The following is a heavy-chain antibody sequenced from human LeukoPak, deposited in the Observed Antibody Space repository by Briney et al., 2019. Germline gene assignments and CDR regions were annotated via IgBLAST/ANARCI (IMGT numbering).Heavy chain of an antibody. CDR1: GFTFSSYS. J-gene: IGHJ4*02. D-gene: IGHD3-10*01. Sequence: GGSLRLSCAASGFTFSSYSMNWVRQAPGKGLEWVSYISSSSSTIYYADSVKGRFTISRDNAKNSLYLQMNSLRAEDTALYYCPRDGITMVRGVMNYFDYWGQGTLVTVSS. CDR2: ISSSSSTI. CDR3: PRDGITMVRGVMNYFDY. V-gene: IGHV3-48*01.